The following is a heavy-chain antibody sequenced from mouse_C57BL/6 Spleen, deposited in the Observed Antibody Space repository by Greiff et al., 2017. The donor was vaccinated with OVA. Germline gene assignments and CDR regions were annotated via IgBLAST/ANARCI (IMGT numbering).Heavy chain of an antibody. D-gene: IGHD2-3*01. CDR2: IDPSDSYT. CDR3: ARRYDPAWFAY. CDR1: GYTFTSYW. Sequence: VQLQQSGAELVKPGASVKLSCKASGYTFTSYWMQWVKQRPGQGLEWIGEIDPSDSYTNYNQKFKGKATLTVDTSSSTAYMQLSSLTSEDSAVYYCARRYDPAWFAYWGQGTLVTVSA. J-gene: IGHJ3*01. V-gene: IGHV1-50*01.